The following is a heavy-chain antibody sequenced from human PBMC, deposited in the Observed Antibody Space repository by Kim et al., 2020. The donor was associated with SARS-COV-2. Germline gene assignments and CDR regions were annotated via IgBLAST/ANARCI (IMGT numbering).Heavy chain of an antibody. CDR1: GFTFSSYG. V-gene: IGHV3-33*01. CDR3: ARDKREARYDILTGYYAYYYYYGMDV. J-gene: IGHJ6*02. CDR2: IWYDGSNK. D-gene: IGHD3-9*01. Sequence: GGSLRLSCAASGFTFSSYGMHWVRQAPGKGLEWVAVIWYDGSNKYYADSVKGRFTISRDNSKNTLYLQMNSLRTEDTAVYYCARDKREARYDILTGYYAYYYYYGMDVWGQGTTVTVSS.